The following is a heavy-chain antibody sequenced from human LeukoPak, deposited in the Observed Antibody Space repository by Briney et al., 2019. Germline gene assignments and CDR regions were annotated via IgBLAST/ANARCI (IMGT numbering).Heavy chain of an antibody. CDR1: GYTFTGYY. Sequence: GASVKVSCKASGYTFTGYYMHWVRQAPGQGLEWMGRINPNSGGTNYAQKFQGRVTMTRNTSISTAYMELSSLRSEDTAVYYCARNVWFGEYWFDYWGQGTLVTVSS. V-gene: IGHV1-2*06. CDR2: INPNSGGT. CDR3: ARNVWFGEYWFDY. J-gene: IGHJ4*02. D-gene: IGHD3-10*01.